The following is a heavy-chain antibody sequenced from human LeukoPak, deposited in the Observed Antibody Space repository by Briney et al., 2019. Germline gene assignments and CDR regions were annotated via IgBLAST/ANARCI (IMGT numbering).Heavy chain of an antibody. CDR3: AIDLHLFRTRPDFDF. V-gene: IGHV1-24*01. Sequence: GASVKVACKVSGHIRTELSMHWVRQAPGQGLVWMGAFDSEDADTIYAHKFQGRVTMTEDTSTDTAYMELSSLRSDDTAVYYCAIDLHLFRTRPDFDFWGQGTLVTVSS. CDR2: FDSEDADT. J-gene: IGHJ4*02. CDR1: GHIRTELS. D-gene: IGHD3-10*01.